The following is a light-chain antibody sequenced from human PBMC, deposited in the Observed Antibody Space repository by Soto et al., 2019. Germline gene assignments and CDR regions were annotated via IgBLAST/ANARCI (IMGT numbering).Light chain of an antibody. J-gene: IGKJ2*01. CDR1: QSLRSSY. CDR3: QQHGTSPYT. V-gene: IGKV3-20*01. CDR2: GAS. Sequence: EVVLTQSPNTLSLSPGERATLSCWASQSLRSSYLAWYQRKPGQAPRLLMFGASRRATGIPDRFNGSGSGTDFILTISRLEPEDVAVYYRQQHGTSPYTFGQGTVLEIK.